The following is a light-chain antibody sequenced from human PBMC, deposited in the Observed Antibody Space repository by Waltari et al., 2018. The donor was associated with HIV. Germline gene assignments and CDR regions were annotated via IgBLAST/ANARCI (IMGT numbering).Light chain of an antibody. J-gene: IGLJ2*01. CDR1: SSDVGSYYL. V-gene: IGLV2-23*02. CDR2: EVS. Sequence: QSALTQPASVSGSPGQSITISCTGTSSDVGSYYLVSWYQQHPGKAPKLMIYEVSKRPSGVSNRFSGSKSANTASLTISCLQAEDEADYYCCSYAGSSTFVVFGGGTKLTVL. CDR3: CSYAGSSTFVV.